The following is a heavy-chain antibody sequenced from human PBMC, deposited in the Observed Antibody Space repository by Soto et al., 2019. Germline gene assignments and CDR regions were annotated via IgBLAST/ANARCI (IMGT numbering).Heavy chain of an antibody. V-gene: IGHV4-31*03. CDR2: IYYSGST. Sequence: SETLSLTCTVSGGSISSGGYYWSWIRQHPGKGLEWIGYIYYSGSTYYNPSLKSRVTISVDTSKNQFSLKLSSVTAADTAVYYCARDIAGGGYYYMDVWGKGTTVTVSS. J-gene: IGHJ6*03. CDR1: GGSISSGGYY. D-gene: IGHD2-15*01. CDR3: ARDIAGGGYYYMDV.